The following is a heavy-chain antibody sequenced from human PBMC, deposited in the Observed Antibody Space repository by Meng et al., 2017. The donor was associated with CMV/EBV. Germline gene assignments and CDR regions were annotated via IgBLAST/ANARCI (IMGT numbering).Heavy chain of an antibody. J-gene: IGHJ4*02. V-gene: IGHV4-34*01. CDR2: INHSGST. CDR3: ASSLTYPDY. CDR1: GGSFSGYY. Sequence: QVELQQWGAGLLEPAETLSLTCAVYGGSFSGYYWSWIRQPPGKGLEWIGEINHSGSTNYNPSLKSRVTISVDTSKNQFSLKLSSVTAADTAVYYCASSLTYPDYWGQGTLVTVSS. D-gene: IGHD2-15*01.